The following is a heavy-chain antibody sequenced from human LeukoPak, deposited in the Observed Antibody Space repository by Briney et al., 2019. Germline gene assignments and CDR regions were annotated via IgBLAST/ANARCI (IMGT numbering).Heavy chain of an antibody. D-gene: IGHD6-19*01. CDR2: ISSSSSYI. J-gene: IGHJ4*02. CDR1: GFTFSSYS. CDR3: ARARSSGWASDY. V-gene: IGHV3-21*01. Sequence: PGGSLRLSCAASGFTFSSYSMNWVCQAPGKGLEWVSSISSSSSYIYYADSVKGRFTISRDNAKNSLYLQMNSLRAEDTAVYYCARARSSGWASDYWGQGTLVTVSS.